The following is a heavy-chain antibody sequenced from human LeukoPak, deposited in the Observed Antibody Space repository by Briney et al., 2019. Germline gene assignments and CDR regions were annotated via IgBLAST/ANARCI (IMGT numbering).Heavy chain of an antibody. CDR2: IYYSGST. V-gene: IGHV4-59*01. CDR1: GGSLSSYY. J-gene: IGHJ6*03. D-gene: IGHD3-3*01. CDR3: ARGPRWSSYYYYMDV. Sequence: SETLSLTCTVSGGSLSSYYWSWIRQPPAKGLEWIGYIYYSGSTNYNPSLKSRVTISVDTSKNQFSLKLSSVTAADTAVYYCARGPRWSSYYYYMDVWGKGTTVTVSS.